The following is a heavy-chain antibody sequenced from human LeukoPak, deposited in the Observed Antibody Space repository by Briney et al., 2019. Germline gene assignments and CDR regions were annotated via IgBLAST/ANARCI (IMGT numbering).Heavy chain of an antibody. CDR2: INWNGGST. Sequence: SGGSLRLSCAASGFTFDDYGMTWVRHAPGKGLEWVSGINWNGGSTGYADSVKGRFPISRDNAKNSLYLQMNSLRAEDTALYYCARAVGGYYDSSGYTAYYFDYWGQGTLVTVSS. V-gene: IGHV3-20*04. CDR1: GFTFDDYG. CDR3: ARAVGGYYDSSGYTAYYFDY. D-gene: IGHD3-22*01. J-gene: IGHJ4*02.